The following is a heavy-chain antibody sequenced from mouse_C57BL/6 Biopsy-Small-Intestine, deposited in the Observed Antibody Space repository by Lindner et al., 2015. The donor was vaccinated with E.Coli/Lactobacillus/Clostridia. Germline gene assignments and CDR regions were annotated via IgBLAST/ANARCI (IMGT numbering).Heavy chain of an antibody. Sequence: VQLQESGAELVKPGASVKLSCAASGFNIKDYYMHWVKQRTEQGLEWIGRIDPGDGETKYAPKFQGKATITADTSSNTAYLQLSSLTSEGTAVYYCAREFITTVVYYFDYWGQGTTLTVSS. CDR3: AREFITTVVYYFDY. D-gene: IGHD1-1*01. J-gene: IGHJ2*01. CDR1: GFNIKDYY. CDR2: IDPGDGET. V-gene: IGHV14-2*01.